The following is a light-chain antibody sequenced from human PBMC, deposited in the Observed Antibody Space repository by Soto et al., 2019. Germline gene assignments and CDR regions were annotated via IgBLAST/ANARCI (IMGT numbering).Light chain of an antibody. Sequence: DVVMTQSPLSLPVTLGQPASISCRSSQSLVYSNGVTYLNWFQQRPGQSPRRLIHKVSNRDSGVPYIFSGSASGTDFTLKISRVEAEDVGVYYCMQGTHWPYTFGQGTKLEIK. CDR2: KVS. J-gene: IGKJ2*01. CDR3: MQGTHWPYT. V-gene: IGKV2-30*01. CDR1: QSLVYSNGVTY.